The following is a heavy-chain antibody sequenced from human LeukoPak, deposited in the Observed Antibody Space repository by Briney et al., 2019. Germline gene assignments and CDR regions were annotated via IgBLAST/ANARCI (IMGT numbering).Heavy chain of an antibody. J-gene: IGHJ4*02. V-gene: IGHV1-18*01. D-gene: IGHD3-10*01. CDR1: GYTFTSYG. CDR2: ISAYNGNT. CDR3: ARFLITMVRDRELYFDY. Sequence: ASVKVSCKASGYTFTSYGISWVRQALGQGLEWMGWISAYNGNTNYAQKLQGRVTMTTDTSTSTAYMELRSLRSDDTAVYYCARFLITMVRDRELYFDYWGQGTLITVSS.